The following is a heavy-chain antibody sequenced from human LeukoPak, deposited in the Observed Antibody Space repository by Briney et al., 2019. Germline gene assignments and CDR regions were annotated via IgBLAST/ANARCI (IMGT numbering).Heavy chain of an antibody. D-gene: IGHD6-19*01. V-gene: IGHV1-2*02. CDR1: GYTFTGYF. CDR3: ARDLGISGWYAPPLGYFDY. CDR2: INTNSGGT. J-gene: IGHJ4*02. Sequence: ASVKVSCKASGYTFTGYFMHCVRQAPGQGLEWMGWINTNSGGTNYAQNFQGRVTMTRDTSMSTTYMELKRLRSDDTAVYYCARDLGISGWYAPPLGYFDYWGQGTLLTVSS.